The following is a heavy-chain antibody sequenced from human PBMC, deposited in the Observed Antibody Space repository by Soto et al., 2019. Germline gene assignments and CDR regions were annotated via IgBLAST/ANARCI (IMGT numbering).Heavy chain of an antibody. CDR2: FYYSEST. D-gene: IGHD2-2*01. J-gene: IGHJ6*02. CDR3: ARLGGYCSSTSCYGYYGMDV. V-gene: IGHV4-39*01. CDR1: GGSISSGPYS. Sequence: QLQLQESGPGLVKPSETLSLTCTVSGGSISSGPYSWGWIRQPPGEGLEWIGTFYYSESTYYNPSLESRVTISVDTSNNQFSLKVSSGTVADTSVYYCARLGGYCSSTSCYGYYGMDVWGQGTTVTVSS.